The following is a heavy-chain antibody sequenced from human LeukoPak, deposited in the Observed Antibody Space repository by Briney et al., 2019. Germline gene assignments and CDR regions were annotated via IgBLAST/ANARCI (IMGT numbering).Heavy chain of an antibody. CDR2: ISGSGGST. D-gene: IGHD6-13*01. V-gene: IGHV3-23*01. CDR1: GFTFSSYA. J-gene: IGHJ6*02. CDR3: AKSAAGPLWYYYGMDV. Sequence: PGGSLRLSCAASGFTFSSYAMSWVRQAPGKGLEWVSAISGSGGSTYYADSVKGRFTISRDNSKNTLYLQMNSLRAEDTAVYYCAKSAAGPLWYYYGMDVWGQGTTVTVSS.